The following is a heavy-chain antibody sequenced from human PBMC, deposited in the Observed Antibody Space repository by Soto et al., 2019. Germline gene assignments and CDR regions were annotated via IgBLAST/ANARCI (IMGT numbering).Heavy chain of an antibody. CDR1: GGSISSGSYY. CDR2: IYYSGST. Sequence: PSETLSLTCTVSGGSISSGSYYWSWIRQPPGKGLEWIGYIYYSGSTNYNPSLKSRVTISVDTSKNQFSLKLSSVTAADTAVYYCARRNYYDSSGYYLLDYWGQGTLVTVSS. CDR3: ARRNYYDSSGYYLLDY. D-gene: IGHD3-22*01. J-gene: IGHJ4*02. V-gene: IGHV4-61*01.